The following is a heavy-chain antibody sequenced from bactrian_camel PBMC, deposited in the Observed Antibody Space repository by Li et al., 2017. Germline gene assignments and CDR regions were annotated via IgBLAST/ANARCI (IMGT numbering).Heavy chain of an antibody. Sequence: HVQLVESGGDSVQAGDALRLSCIVSGSTRNCMGWFRQAPGKEREGVAAIYRRGGMTYYGNPVRGRFTISQHNAQPTVYLQMDDLKPEDGGVYYCVAGQDCGRWYEGSFPYWGQGTQVTVS. CDR2: IYRRGGMT. D-gene: IGHD2*01. CDR1: GSTRNC. CDR3: VAGQDCGRWYEGSFPY. J-gene: IGHJ4*01. V-gene: IGHV3-3*01.